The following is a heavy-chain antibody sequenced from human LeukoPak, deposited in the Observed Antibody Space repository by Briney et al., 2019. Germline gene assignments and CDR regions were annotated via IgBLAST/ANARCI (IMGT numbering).Heavy chain of an antibody. J-gene: IGHJ6*04. Sequence: PGGSLRLSCAASGFTVSSNYMSWVRQAPGKGLEWVSVIYSGGSTYYADSVKGRFTISRDNSKNTLYLQMNSLRAEDTAVYYCATRNVLLWFGEFPYGMDVWGKGATGTVSS. CDR3: ATRNVLLWFGEFPYGMDV. D-gene: IGHD3-10*01. CDR1: GFTVSSNY. V-gene: IGHV3-53*01. CDR2: IYSGGST.